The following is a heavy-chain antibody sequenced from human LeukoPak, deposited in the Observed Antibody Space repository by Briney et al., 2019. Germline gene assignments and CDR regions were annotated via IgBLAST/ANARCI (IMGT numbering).Heavy chain of an antibody. CDR2: INHSGST. CDR3: ARGRSYYDFWSGYYDAFDI. D-gene: IGHD3-3*01. V-gene: IGHV4-34*01. CDR1: GGSFSGYY. J-gene: IGHJ3*02. Sequence: SETLSLTCAVYGGSFSGYYWSWIRQPPGKGLEWIGEINHSGSTNYNPSLKSRVTISVDTSKNQFSLKLSSVTAADTAVYYCARGRSYYDFWSGYYDAFDIWGQGTMVTVSS.